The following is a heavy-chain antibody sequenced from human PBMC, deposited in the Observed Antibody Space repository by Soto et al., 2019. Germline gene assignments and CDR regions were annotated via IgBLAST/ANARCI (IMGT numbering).Heavy chain of an antibody. CDR3: ARGESMLPSVLTSPLDY. J-gene: IGHJ4*02. V-gene: IGHV4-30-4*08. D-gene: IGHD3-16*01. CDR1: GDAISNDNYY. Sequence: QVQLQESGPGLVKPSQTLSLICTVSGDAISNDNYYWSWIRQPPGKGLEWIGYIYSTGSTTYNPSLRSRLTMSIDPSKRHFSLKLTSVTAADTDVYYFARGESMLPSVLTSPLDYWGQGTLVTVSS. CDR2: IYSTGST.